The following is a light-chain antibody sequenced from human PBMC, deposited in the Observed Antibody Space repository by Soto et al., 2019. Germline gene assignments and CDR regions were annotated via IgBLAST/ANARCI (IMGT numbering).Light chain of an antibody. CDR2: EVT. V-gene: IGLV2-8*01. CDR3: SSYAGSNNPYV. CDR1: SGDIGGYDY. J-gene: IGLJ1*01. Sequence: QSVMTKPPSASGSPGQSVTISCTGTSGDIGGYDYVSWYQQHPGKAPKLMIYEVTKRPLGVPDRFSGSKSGNTASLTVSGLQAEDEADYYCSSYAGSNNPYVFGIGTKVTVL.